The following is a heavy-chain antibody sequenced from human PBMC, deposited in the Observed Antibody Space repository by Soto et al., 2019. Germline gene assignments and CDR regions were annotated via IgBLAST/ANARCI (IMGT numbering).Heavy chain of an antibody. CDR3: ARDYYYDSRGHPGAYYYGMYV. Sequence: PAKTLSLTCTVSGVSISSYYWTWIRQSPGKGLEWIGHIYYSGSTNYNPSLKSRVTISVDTSKNQISLRLPSVTAADTAVYYGARDYYYDSRGHPGAYYYGMYVWGQATTVTVTS. V-gene: IGHV4-59*01. CDR2: IYYSGST. D-gene: IGHD3-22*01. J-gene: IGHJ6*02. CDR1: GVSISSYY.